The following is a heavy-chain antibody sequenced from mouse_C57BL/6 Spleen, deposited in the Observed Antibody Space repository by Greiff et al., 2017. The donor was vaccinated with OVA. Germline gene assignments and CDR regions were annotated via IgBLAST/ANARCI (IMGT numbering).Heavy chain of an antibody. D-gene: IGHD3-1*01. Sequence: EVQRVESGEGLVKPGGSLKLSCAASGFTFSRYAMSWVSQTPEKRLEWVAYISSGGDYIYYADTVKGRFTISRDNARNTLYLQMSSLKSEDTAMYYCTRDRGSYYARDYWGQGTSVTVSS. J-gene: IGHJ4*01. CDR3: TRDRGSYYARDY. CDR2: ISSGGDYI. V-gene: IGHV5-9-1*02. CDR1: GFTFSRYA.